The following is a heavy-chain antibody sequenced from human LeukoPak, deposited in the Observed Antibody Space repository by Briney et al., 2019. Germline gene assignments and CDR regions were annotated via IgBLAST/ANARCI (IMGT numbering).Heavy chain of an antibody. CDR1: GGSIISSSFW. D-gene: IGHD3-3*01. V-gene: IGHV4-39*07. J-gene: IGHJ2*01. CDR3: AREDYDDSGGWYFDL. Sequence: RTSETLSLTCTVSGGSIISSSFWWGWIRQPPGKGLEWIGSIDYSGGSYYNTSLKSLVTISVATSKNQFSLKLSSVTAADTAVYYCAREDYDDSGGWYFDLWGRGTLVTVSS. CDR2: IDYSGGS.